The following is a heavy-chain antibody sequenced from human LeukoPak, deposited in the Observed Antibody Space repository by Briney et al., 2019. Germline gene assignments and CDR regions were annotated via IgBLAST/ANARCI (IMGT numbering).Heavy chain of an antibody. V-gene: IGHV4-34*01. CDR3: ARGRGPLDY. D-gene: IGHD3-10*01. J-gene: IGHJ4*02. CDR1: GGSFSGYY. CDR2: INHSGST. Sequence: SESLSLTCAVYGGSFSGYYWSWIRQPPGKGLEWIGEINHSGSTNYNPSLKSRVTISVDTSKNQFSLKLSSVTAADTAVYYCARGRGPLDYWGQGTLVTVSS.